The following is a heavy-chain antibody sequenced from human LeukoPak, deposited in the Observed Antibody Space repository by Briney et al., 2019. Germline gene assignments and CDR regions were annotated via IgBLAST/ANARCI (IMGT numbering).Heavy chain of an antibody. V-gene: IGHV3-23*01. Sequence: GGSLRLSCAASGFIFSNNAMSWVRQAPGKGLEWVAAIRGSSGITYYADSVKGRFTISRDNAKNSLYLQMNSLRAEDTAVYYCARDDPYYYYGMDVWGQGTTVTVSS. J-gene: IGHJ6*02. CDR3: ARDDPYYYYGMDV. CDR2: IRGSSGIT. CDR1: GFIFSNNA.